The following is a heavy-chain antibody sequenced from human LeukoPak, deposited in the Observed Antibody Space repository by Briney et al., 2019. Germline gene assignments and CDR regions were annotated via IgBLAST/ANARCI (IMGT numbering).Heavy chain of an antibody. D-gene: IGHD1-26*01. CDR2: IYYSGTT. V-gene: IGHV4-39*01. CDR3: ARNGASEGPTHNWFDP. Sequence: PSETLSLTCTVSGGPIKSDNDYWGWVRQPPGKGLEWIGSIYYSGTTYYSPSLKSRVTISVDTSWSQFSLRLTSVTAADTAVYYCARNGASEGPTHNWFDPWSQGSLVIVSS. J-gene: IGHJ5*02. CDR1: GGPIKSDNDY.